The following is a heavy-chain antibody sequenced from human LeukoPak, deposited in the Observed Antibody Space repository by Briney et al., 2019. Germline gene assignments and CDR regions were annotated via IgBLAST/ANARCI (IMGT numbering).Heavy chain of an antibody. CDR2: ISSRGNKI. J-gene: IGHJ5*02. CDR3: VRGLFPHYTTQWELWFDP. Sequence: GGSLRLSCGASGFTLCCYEKNGARHAPEKGRQCVSYISSRGNKIYYARSVKGRFTISRDNAKNSLYLPMHRQRDEDTPVYYCVRGLFPHYTTQWELWFDPWGEGPLVTVSS. CDR1: GFTLCCYE. D-gene: IGHD1-26*01. V-gene: IGHV3-48*03.